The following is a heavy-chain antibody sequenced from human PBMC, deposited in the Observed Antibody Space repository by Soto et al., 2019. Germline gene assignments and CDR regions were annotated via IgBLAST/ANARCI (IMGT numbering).Heavy chain of an antibody. CDR1: GFTFSSYW. CDR3: ARATRGGLYDFWSGYYTPPYNWFDP. V-gene: IGHV3-74*01. D-gene: IGHD3-3*01. J-gene: IGHJ5*02. CDR2: INSDGSST. Sequence: PGGSLRLSCAASGFTFSSYWMHWVRQAPWKGPVWVSRINSDGSSTSYADSVKGRFTISRDNAKNTLYLQMNSLRAEDTAVYYCARATRGGLYDFWSGYYTPPYNWFDPWGQGTQVTVSS.